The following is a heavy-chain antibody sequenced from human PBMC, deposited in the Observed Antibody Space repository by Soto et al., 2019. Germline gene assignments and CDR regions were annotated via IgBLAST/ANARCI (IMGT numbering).Heavy chain of an antibody. V-gene: IGHV4-59*12. CDR2: VYYTGGN. J-gene: IGHJ4*02. Sequence: SDTQSLTCTVSGGSISYYYWTWIRQTPGKGLGWIGYVYYTGGNNYKPSLKSRVHISIDTLKNEVYVNLTPVTAAITALYYSARVLPGRYSNSALDYWGQGTLVTVAS. D-gene: IGHD3-9*01. CDR1: GGSISYYY. CDR3: ARVLPGRYSNSALDY.